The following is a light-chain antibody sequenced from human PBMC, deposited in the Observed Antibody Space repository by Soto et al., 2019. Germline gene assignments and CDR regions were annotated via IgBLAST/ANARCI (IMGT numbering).Light chain of an antibody. J-gene: IGKJ1*01. CDR3: QQYDSFSLT. V-gene: IGKV1-5*03. CDR2: KAS. Sequence: DIQMNQSPSSLSASVGDRVTIACRASQSILSWLAWYQQKPGKAPKLLIYKASSLESGVPSRFSGSGSGTEFTLTISSLQPDDSATYYCQQYDSFSLTFGQGTKVEVK. CDR1: QSILSW.